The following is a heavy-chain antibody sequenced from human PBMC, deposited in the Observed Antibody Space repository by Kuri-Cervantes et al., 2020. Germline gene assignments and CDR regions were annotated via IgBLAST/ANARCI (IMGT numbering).Heavy chain of an antibody. CDR1: GYSSTSYW. V-gene: IGHV5-51*01. CDR3: ARLLTNWFDP. J-gene: IGHJ5*02. CDR2: IYPGDSDT. Sequence: KVSCKGSGYSSTSYWIGWVRQMPGKGLEWMGIIYPGDSDTRYSPSFQGQVTISADKSISTAYLQWSSLKASDTAMYYCARLLTNWFDPWGQGTLVTVSS.